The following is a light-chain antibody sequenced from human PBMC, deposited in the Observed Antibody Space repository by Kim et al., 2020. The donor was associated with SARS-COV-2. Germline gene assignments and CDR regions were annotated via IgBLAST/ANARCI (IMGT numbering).Light chain of an antibody. CDR2: VNNDGSH. Sequence: SLGASVKRTCTLNSGNSSNAIAWHQQQPEKGPRYLMKVNNDGSHSKGDGIPDRFSGSSSGAERYLTISSLQSVDEADYYCQSWGVFGGGTKLTVL. V-gene: IGLV4-69*01. J-gene: IGLJ3*02. CDR1: SGNSSNA. CDR3: QSWGV.